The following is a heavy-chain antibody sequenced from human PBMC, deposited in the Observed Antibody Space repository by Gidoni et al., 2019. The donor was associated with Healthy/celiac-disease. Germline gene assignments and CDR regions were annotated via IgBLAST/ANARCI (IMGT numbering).Heavy chain of an antibody. D-gene: IGHD6-13*01. Sequence: EVQLVQSGAEVKKPGESLKISCKGSGYSFTSYWIGWVRQMPGKGLEWMGIIYPGDSDTRYSPSFQGQVTISADKSISTAYLQWSSLKASDTAMYYCASSSLAAADSLYAFDIWGQGTMVTVSS. V-gene: IGHV5-51*01. CDR2: IYPGDSDT. CDR3: ASSSLAAADSLYAFDI. J-gene: IGHJ3*02. CDR1: GYSFTSYW.